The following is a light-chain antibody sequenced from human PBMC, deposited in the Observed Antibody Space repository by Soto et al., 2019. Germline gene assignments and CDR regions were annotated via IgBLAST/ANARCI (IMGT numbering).Light chain of an antibody. CDR2: GSS. CDR3: QQRSNWVT. CDR1: QTVTKY. V-gene: IGKV3-11*01. Sequence: EILLTQSPDTLSLSPGERATLSCGASQTVTKYLAWYQQKPGQAPRLLIYGSSNRATGVPARFIGSGSGTNFTLTISRLEPEDFVVYYCQQRSNWVTFGGGTKVEI. J-gene: IGKJ4*01.